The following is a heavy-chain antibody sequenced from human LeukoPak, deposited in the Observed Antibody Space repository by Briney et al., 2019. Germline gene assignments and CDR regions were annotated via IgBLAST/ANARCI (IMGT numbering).Heavy chain of an antibody. V-gene: IGHV3-23*01. CDR1: GFTFSSYA. D-gene: IGHD3-3*01. CDR3: ARDERLLSFLK. J-gene: IGHJ4*02. Sequence: GGSLRLSCAASGFTFSSYAMSWVRQAPGKGLEWVSAITGSGGSTYYADSVKGRFTISRDNSKNTLYLQMNSLRAEDTAIYYCARDERLLSFLKWGQGTLVTVSS. CDR2: ITGSGGST.